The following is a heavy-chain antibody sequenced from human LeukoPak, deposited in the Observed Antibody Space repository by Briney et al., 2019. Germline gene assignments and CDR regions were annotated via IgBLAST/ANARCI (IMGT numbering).Heavy chain of an antibody. J-gene: IGHJ4*02. CDR2: IYYSGTT. Sequence: SETLSLTCTVSGGSISSSSYYWGWIHQPPGKGLEWIGSIYYSGTTYYNPSLKSRVTISVDTSKNQFSLQLSSVTAADTAVYYCARRGTNGVSLDYWGQGTLVTVSS. CDR1: GGSISSSSYY. CDR3: ARRGTNGVSLDY. V-gene: IGHV4-39*07. D-gene: IGHD2-8*01.